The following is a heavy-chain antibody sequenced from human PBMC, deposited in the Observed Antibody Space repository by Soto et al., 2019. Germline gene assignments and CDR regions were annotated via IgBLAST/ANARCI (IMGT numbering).Heavy chain of an antibody. CDR1: GFTFSDYY. CDR2: ISGTSSYT. Sequence: PGGSLRLSCAASGFTFSDYYMSWIRQAPGKGLEWVSYISGTSSYTNYADSVKGRFTISRDNAKKSLYLDMSSLRAEDTAVYYCARDRAFCGGDCYPEYFDYWGQGILVTVSS. J-gene: IGHJ4*02. V-gene: IGHV3-11*06. CDR3: ARDRAFCGGDCYPEYFDY. D-gene: IGHD2-21*02.